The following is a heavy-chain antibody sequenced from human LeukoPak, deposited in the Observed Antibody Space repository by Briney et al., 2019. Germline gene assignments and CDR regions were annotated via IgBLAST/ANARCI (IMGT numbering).Heavy chain of an antibody. CDR2: IKEDGSEK. CDR1: GFTFSAHW. CDR3: ARAPTVLVGYCSSSSCQADY. Sequence: PGGSLRLSCAASGFTFSAHWMSWVRQAPGKGLEWVANIKEDGSEKYYVDSVKGRFTISRDIAKNSLYLQMNSLRVEDTAVYYCARAPTVLVGYCSSSSCQADYWGQGTLVTVSS. J-gene: IGHJ4*02. V-gene: IGHV3-7*01. D-gene: IGHD2-2*01.